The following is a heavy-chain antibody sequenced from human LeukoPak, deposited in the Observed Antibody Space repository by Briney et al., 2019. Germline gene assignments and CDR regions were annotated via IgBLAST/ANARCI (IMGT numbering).Heavy chain of an antibody. D-gene: IGHD5-24*01. CDR1: GGSFSGYY. Sequence: SETLSLTCAVYGGSFSGYYWSWIRQPPGKGLEWIGEINHSGSTNYNPSLKSRVTISVDTSKNQFSLKLSSVTAADMAVYYCAERRWLQFFGDWGQGTLVTVSS. CDR2: INHSGST. V-gene: IGHV4-34*01. J-gene: IGHJ4*02. CDR3: AERRWLQFFGD.